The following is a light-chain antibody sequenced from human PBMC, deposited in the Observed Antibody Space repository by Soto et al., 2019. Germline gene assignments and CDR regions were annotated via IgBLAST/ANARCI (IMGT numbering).Light chain of an antibody. J-gene: IGKJ1*01. CDR1: QSIGGM. CDR3: QQYKRYAT. Sequence: DIQVTQSPSTLSASVGDRVTITCRTSQSIGGMLAWYQQKPGKAPKSLIYAASSLESGVPSRFSGSVSGTEFTLTISSLQPDDVATYYCQQYKRYATFGQGTKVEIK. CDR2: AAS. V-gene: IGKV1-5*03.